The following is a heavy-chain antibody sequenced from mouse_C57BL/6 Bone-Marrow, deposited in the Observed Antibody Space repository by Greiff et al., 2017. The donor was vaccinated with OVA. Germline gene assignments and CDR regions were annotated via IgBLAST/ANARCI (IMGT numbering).Heavy chain of an antibody. V-gene: IGHV1-64*01. CDR2: IHPNSGST. CDR3: ARGNAGSRSSGEPFGY. J-gene: IGHJ2*01. CDR1: GYTFTSYW. D-gene: IGHD3-2*02. Sequence: QVQLQQPGAELVKPGASVKLSCKASGYTFTSYWMHWVKQRPGQGLEWIGMIHPNSGSTNYNEKFKSKATLTVDKSSSTAYMQLSSLTSEDSAVYYCARGNAGSRSSGEPFGYWGQGTTLTVSS.